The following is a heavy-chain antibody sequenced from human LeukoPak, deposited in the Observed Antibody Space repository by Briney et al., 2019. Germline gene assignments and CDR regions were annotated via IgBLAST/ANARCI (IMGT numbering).Heavy chain of an antibody. J-gene: IGHJ4*02. CDR1: GFTFSSYA. CDR2: ISYDGSNK. V-gene: IGHV3-30-3*01. Sequence: GGSLRLSCAASGFTFSSYAIHWVRQAPGKGLEWVAVISYDGSNKYYADSVKGRFTISRDNSKNTLYLQMNSLRAEDTAVYYCARDRTYDFWSGYYGGELDYWGQGTLVTVSS. D-gene: IGHD3-3*01. CDR3: ARDRTYDFWSGYYGGELDY.